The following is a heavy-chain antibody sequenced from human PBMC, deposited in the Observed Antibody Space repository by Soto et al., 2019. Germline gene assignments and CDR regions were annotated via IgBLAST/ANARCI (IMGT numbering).Heavy chain of an antibody. CDR2: INYSGRT. J-gene: IGHJ4*02. Sequence: SETLSLTCAVYGGSFSGYYWSWIRQPPGKGLEWIATINYSGRTFYNPSLESRVTIYVDTSRDQFSLKLTSVTAADTAVYYCARLPRTTTSGSGTDFWGQGTLVTVSS. D-gene: IGHD3-10*01. V-gene: IGHV4-34*01. CDR3: ARLPRTTTSGSGTDF. CDR1: GGSFSGYY.